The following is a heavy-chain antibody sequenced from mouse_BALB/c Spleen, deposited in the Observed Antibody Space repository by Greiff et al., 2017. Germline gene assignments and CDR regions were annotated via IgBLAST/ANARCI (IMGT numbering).Heavy chain of an antibody. CDR2: IDPSDSET. CDR1: GYTFTSYW. J-gene: IGHJ3*01. D-gene: IGHD4-1*01. CDR3: AGTGTSGAWFAY. Sequence: VQLQQPGAELVKPGAPVKLSCKASGYTFTSYWMNWVKQRPGRGLEWIGRIDPSDSETHYNQKFKDKATLTVDKSSSTAYIQLSSLTSEDSAVYYCAGTGTSGAWFAYWGQGTLVTVSA. V-gene: IGHV1-69*02.